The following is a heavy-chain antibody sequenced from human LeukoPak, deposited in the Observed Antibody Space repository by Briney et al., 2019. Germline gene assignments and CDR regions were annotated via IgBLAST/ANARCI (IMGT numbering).Heavy chain of an antibody. CDR3: ARAEGFTFDY. D-gene: IGHD2/OR15-2a*01. Sequence: PSQTLSLTCTVSGGSISSGGYYWSWIRQPPGKGLEWIGYIYHSGSTYYNPSLKSRVTISVDRSKNQFSLKLSSVTAADTAVYYCARAEGFTFDYWGQGTLVTVSS. CDR1: GGSISSGGYY. V-gene: IGHV4-30-2*01. CDR2: IYHSGST. J-gene: IGHJ4*02.